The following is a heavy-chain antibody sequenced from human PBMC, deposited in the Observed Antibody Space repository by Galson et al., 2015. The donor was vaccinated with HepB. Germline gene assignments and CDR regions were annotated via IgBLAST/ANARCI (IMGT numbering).Heavy chain of an antibody. CDR1: GFTFSSYG. CDR3: AKVGDGYNIDY. Sequence: SLRLSCAASGFTFSSYGMHWVRQAPGKGLEWVAVISYDGSNKYYADSVKGRFTISRDNSKNTLYLQMNSLRAEDTAVYYCAKVGDGYNIDYWGQGTLVTVSS. D-gene: IGHD5-24*01. V-gene: IGHV3-30*18. J-gene: IGHJ4*02. CDR2: ISYDGSNK.